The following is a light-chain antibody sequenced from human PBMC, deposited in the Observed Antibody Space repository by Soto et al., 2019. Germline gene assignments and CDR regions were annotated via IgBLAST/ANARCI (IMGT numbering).Light chain of an antibody. J-gene: IGKJ5*01. CDR3: QQRNNWPWT. CDR2: DAS. Sequence: EIVLTQSPATLSLSPGERATLSCRASQSVTNNLAWYQQKPGQAPRLLIYDASNRATGIPARFSGSGSGTDFTLTISSLEPEDFAFYYCQQRNNWPWTFGQGTRLEIK. V-gene: IGKV3-11*01. CDR1: QSVTNN.